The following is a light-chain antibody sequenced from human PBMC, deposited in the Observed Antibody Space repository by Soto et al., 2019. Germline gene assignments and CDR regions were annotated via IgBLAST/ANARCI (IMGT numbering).Light chain of an antibody. Sequence: DIVMTQSPDSLAVSLGERATLNCRSSQSLLYSSNNKNSLAWYQQKPGHPPRLIIYWASTRESGVPDRFSGSGSGTDFTLTISSLQAGDVAVYYCQQYYTTPLTFGGGTKV. CDR1: QSLLYSSNNKNS. CDR2: WAS. J-gene: IGKJ4*01. CDR3: QQYYTTPLT. V-gene: IGKV4-1*01.